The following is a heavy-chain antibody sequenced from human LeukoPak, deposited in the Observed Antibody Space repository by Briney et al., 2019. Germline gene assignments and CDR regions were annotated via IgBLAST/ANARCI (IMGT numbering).Heavy chain of an antibody. Sequence: VASVKVSCKASGGTFSSYAISWVRQAPGQGLEWMGGIIPIFGTANYAQKFQGRVTITADESTSTAYMELSSLRSEDTAVYYRARGQRHYYDSSGYRGFDYWGQGTLVTVSS. CDR1: GGTFSSYA. CDR2: IIPIFGTA. CDR3: ARGQRHYYDSSGYRGFDY. J-gene: IGHJ4*02. V-gene: IGHV1-69*01. D-gene: IGHD3-22*01.